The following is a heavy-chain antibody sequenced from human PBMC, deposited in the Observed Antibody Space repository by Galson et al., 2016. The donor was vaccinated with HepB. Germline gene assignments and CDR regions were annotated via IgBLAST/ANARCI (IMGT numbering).Heavy chain of an antibody. V-gene: IGHV5-51*01. CDR3: ARWMGRYSSSPHLAY. CDR1: GYDFATYW. J-gene: IGHJ4*02. Sequence: QSGAEVKKPGESLKISCNGSGYDFATYWIAWVRQMPGKGLEYMGLIYPDDSDTRYNPSFRGQVTISADKSVSTTYLQWNSLRASDTAIYYCARWMGRYSSSPHLAYWGQGTLVTV. D-gene: IGHD3-22*01. CDR2: IYPDDSDT.